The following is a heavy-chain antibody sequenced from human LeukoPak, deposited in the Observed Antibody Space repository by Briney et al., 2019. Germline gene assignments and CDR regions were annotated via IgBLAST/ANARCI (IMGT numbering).Heavy chain of an antibody. V-gene: IGHV3-21*01. Sequence: SGGSLRLSCAASGFTFSSYSMNWVRQAPGKGLEWVSSISSSSSYIYYADSVKGRFTISRDNAKNSLYLQMNSLRAEDTAVYYCARDASSGYSHYDYWGQGTLVTVSS. CDR2: ISSSSSYI. CDR1: GFTFSSYS. D-gene: IGHD3-22*01. CDR3: ARDASSGYSHYDY. J-gene: IGHJ4*02.